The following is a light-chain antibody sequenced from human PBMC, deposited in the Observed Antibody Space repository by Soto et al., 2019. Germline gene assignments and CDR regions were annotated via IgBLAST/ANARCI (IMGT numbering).Light chain of an antibody. J-gene: IGKJ4*01. V-gene: IGKV1-9*01. CDR2: AAS. Sequence: DIQLTQSPSFLSASVGDRVTITCRASQGISSYLAWYQQKPGKAPKLLIYAASTLQSGVPSRFSGSGSGTKFALTISSLQPEDFATYYFQQLNSYPLTFGGGTKVEIK. CDR1: QGISSY. CDR3: QQLNSYPLT.